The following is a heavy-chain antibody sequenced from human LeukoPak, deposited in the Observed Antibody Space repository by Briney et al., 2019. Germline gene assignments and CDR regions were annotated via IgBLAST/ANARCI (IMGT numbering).Heavy chain of an antibody. CDR2: IHYSGSI. D-gene: IGHD1-26*01. J-gene: IGHJ4*02. V-gene: IGHV4-59*08. CDR1: GGSISSYY. CDR3: ARRATSGPPYYLDY. Sequence: SETLSLTCTVSGGSISSYYWSWIRQPPGKGLEWIGYIHYSGSINYNPSLKSRVTMSVDTSKNHFSLRLSSVTAADTAIYYCARRATSGPPYYLDYRGQGILVTVSS.